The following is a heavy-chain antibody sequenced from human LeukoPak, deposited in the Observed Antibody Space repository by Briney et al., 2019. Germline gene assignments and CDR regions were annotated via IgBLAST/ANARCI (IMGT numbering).Heavy chain of an antibody. V-gene: IGHV1-3*01. CDR3: ARVDGSGPNAPNDC. D-gene: IGHD3-10*01. J-gene: IGHJ4*02. CDR1: RYPFTSYA. Sequence: ASVKVSCKASRYPFTSYALHWVRQAPGQGLEWMGWIHVGNGNTEYSQKFQGRVTITRDTPATTTYMELSSLRSEDTAVYYCARVDGSGPNAPNDCWGQGSLVTVSS. CDR2: IHVGNGNT.